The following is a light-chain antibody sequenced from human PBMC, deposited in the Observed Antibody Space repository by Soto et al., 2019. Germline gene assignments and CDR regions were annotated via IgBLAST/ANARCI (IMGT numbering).Light chain of an antibody. J-gene: IGLJ1*01. V-gene: IGLV8-61*01. Sequence: HTVVTQEPSVSVSPGGTVTLTCGLRSAPVSTTYYPAWCQQTPGQPPRTLIYSTNTRSSGVPDRFSGSIRGNKAALTITGAQADDEADYHCLLYMGNGIYLFGPGTKLTVL. CDR3: LLYMGNGIYL. CDR2: STN. CDR1: SAPVSTTYY.